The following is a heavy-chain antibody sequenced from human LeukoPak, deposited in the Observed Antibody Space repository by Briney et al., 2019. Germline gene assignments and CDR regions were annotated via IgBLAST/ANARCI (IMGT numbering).Heavy chain of an antibody. CDR1: GFTFSSYG. D-gene: IGHD2-2*01. CDR2: IRYDGSNK. J-gene: IGHJ4*02. V-gene: IGHV3-30*02. CDR3: AKDLVVVPRVLDY. Sequence: PGGSLRLSCAASGFTFSSYGMHWVRQAPGKGLEWVAFIRYDGSNKYYADSVKARFTISRDNSKNTLYLQMNSLRAEDTAVYYCAKDLVVVPRVLDYWGQGTLVTVSS.